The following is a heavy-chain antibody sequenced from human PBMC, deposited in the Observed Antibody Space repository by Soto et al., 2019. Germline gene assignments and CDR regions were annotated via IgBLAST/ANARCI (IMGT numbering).Heavy chain of an antibody. V-gene: IGHV3-49*04. Sequence: GGSLRLSCTASGFTLGDYAMSWVRQAPGKRLEWVGFIRSKAYGGTTEYAPSVKGRFTISRDDSKSIAYLQMNSLKTQDTAVYYCTRGSSSWSPYYFDYWGQGTLVTVSS. CDR2: IRSKAYGGTT. J-gene: IGHJ4*02. D-gene: IGHD6-13*01. CDR3: TRGSSSWSPYYFDY. CDR1: GFTLGDYA.